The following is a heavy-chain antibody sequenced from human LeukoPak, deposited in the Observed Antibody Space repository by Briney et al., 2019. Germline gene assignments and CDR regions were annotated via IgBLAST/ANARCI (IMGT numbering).Heavy chain of an antibody. CDR1: GYTFTGYY. CDR2: INPNSGGT. Sequence: SVKVSCKASGYTFTGYYIHWVRQAPGQGLELMGWINPNSGGTNYAQKFQGRVTMTRDTSISTAYMDLSRLRSDDTVFYYCARDGVCSGGDCYSFFDYWGQGTLVTVSS. J-gene: IGHJ4*02. CDR3: ARDGVCSGGDCYSFFDY. D-gene: IGHD2-15*01. V-gene: IGHV1-2*02.